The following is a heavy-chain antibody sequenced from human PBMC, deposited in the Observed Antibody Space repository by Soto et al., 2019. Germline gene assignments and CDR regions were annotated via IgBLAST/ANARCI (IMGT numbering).Heavy chain of an antibody. V-gene: IGHV3-7*05. Sequence: SGGGLVQPGGSLRLSCAASGVTLSGYWMNWVRQAPGRGLEWVANIKYDGSEKYYVDSVKGRFTISRDNAKNSLYLQMNSLPVDDTAVYYCATSNCPLYWGQGTLVTVSS. CDR1: GVTLSGYW. CDR3: ATSNCPLY. CDR2: IKYDGSEK. J-gene: IGHJ4*02. D-gene: IGHD2-15*01.